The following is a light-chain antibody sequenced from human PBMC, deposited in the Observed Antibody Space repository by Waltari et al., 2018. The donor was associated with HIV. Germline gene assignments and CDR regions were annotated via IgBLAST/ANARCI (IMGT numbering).Light chain of an antibody. CDR3: QQYGDSPLT. Sequence: EIVLMQSLGILSLSPGERVTLSCRASQYVSSTSLAWYQQRPGQAPRLFIYGASNRATGIPDRFSGGGSGTDFTLTISSLEPEDSAVYFCQQYGDSPLTFGPGTKVEVK. CDR1: QYVSSTS. J-gene: IGKJ3*01. V-gene: IGKV3-20*01. CDR2: GAS.